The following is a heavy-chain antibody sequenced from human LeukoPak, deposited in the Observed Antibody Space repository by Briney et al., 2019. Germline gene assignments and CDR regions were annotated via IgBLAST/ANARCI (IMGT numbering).Heavy chain of an antibody. D-gene: IGHD3-9*01. Sequence: GGSLRLSCAASGFTFSSYAMHWVRQAPGKGLEWVAVISYDGSNKYYADSVKGRFTISRDNSKNTLYLQMNSLRAEDTAVYYCARESGYYNFDYWGQGTLVTVSS. V-gene: IGHV3-30*04. CDR1: GFTFSSYA. CDR2: ISYDGSNK. CDR3: ARESGYYNFDY. J-gene: IGHJ4*02.